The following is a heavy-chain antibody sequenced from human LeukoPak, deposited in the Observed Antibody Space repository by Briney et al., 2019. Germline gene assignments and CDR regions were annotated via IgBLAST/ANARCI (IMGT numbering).Heavy chain of an antibody. CDR2: MNPNSGNT. CDR3: ARLKVTTLPFWFDP. J-gene: IGHJ5*02. D-gene: IGHD4-17*01. V-gene: IGHV1-8*01. CDR1: GYTFTSYG. Sequence: ASVKVSCKASGYTFTSYGINWVRQATGQGLEWMGWMNPNSGNTGYAQKFQGRVTMTRNTSISTAYMELSSLRSEDTAVYYCARLKVTTLPFWFDPWGQGTLVTVSS.